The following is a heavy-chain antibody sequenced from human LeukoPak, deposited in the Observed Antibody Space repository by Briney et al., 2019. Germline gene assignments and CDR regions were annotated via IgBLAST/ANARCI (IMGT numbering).Heavy chain of an antibody. CDR1: GFAFSSSS. V-gene: IGHV3-21*01. CDR2: ISGESKYI. D-gene: IGHD3-10*01. CDR3: ARGAVFQGNYDY. Sequence: GGSLRLSCAAAGFAFSSSSMNLVRQTPGKGLEWVSSISGESKYIYYADSVTGRFTISRDNAKNSLYLQMSTLRAEDTAVYYCARGAVFQGNYDYWGQGTQVTVSS. J-gene: IGHJ4*02.